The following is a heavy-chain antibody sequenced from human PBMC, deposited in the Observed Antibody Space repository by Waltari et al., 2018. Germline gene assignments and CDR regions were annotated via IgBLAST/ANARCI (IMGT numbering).Heavy chain of an antibody. CDR1: GFSLTDASMG. V-gene: IGHV2-26*01. D-gene: IGHD3-10*01. J-gene: IGHJ4*02. CDR2: IFSNDEK. CDR3: ARIPGLYGSGRYTLDY. Sequence: QVTLKESGPVLVKPTETLTLTCPVSGFSLTDASMGESWIRQPPGKALECLAHIFSNDEKSYSTSLKSRLTISWDTSKSQVVLTMTNMDPVDTATYYCARIPGLYGSGRYTLDYWGQGTLVTVSS.